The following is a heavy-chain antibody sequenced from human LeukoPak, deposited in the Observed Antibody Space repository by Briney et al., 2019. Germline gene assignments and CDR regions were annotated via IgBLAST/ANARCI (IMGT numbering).Heavy chain of an antibody. CDR2: IYYSGST. Sequence: SETLSLTCTVSGGSISSSSYYWRWIRQPPGKGLEWIGSIYYSGSTYYSPSLKSRVTISVDTSKNHFSLKLSSVTAADTAVYYCASAVLGSMDYWGQGTLVTVSS. CDR1: GGSISSSSYY. D-gene: IGHD3-16*01. CDR3: ASAVLGSMDY. J-gene: IGHJ4*02. V-gene: IGHV4-39*01.